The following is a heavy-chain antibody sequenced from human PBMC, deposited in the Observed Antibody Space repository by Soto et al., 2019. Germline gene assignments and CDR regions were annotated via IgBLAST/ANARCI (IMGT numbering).Heavy chain of an antibody. J-gene: IGHJ5*02. CDR1: GFTFSSYG. D-gene: IGHD6-19*01. V-gene: IGHV3-33*01. Sequence: QVQLVESGGGVVQPGRSLRLSCAASGFTFSSYGMHWVRQAPGKGLEWVAVIWYDGSNKYYADSVKGRFTISRDNSKNTLYLQMNSLRAEDTAVYYCARYGEWLRLGWFDPWGQGTLVTVSS. CDR3: ARYGEWLRLGWFDP. CDR2: IWYDGSNK.